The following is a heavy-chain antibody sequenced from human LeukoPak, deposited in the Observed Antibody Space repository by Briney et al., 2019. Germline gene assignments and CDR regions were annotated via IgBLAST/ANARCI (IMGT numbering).Heavy chain of an antibody. CDR3: ASRYCSGGSCFFDY. Sequence: PSETLSLTCTVSGGXISSYYWSWVRQPPGKGLEWIGYIYNSGTTNYNPSLKSRVTMSVDTSKNQFSLKLSSVTAADTAIYHCASRYCSGGSCFFDYWGQGTLVTVSS. CDR2: IYNSGTT. D-gene: IGHD2-15*01. J-gene: IGHJ4*02. CDR1: GGXISSYY. V-gene: IGHV4-59*08.